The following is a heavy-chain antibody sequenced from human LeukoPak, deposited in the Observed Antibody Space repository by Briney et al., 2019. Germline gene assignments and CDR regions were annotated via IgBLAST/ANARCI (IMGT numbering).Heavy chain of an antibody. J-gene: IGHJ4*02. CDR1: GYTFISYE. Sequence: ASVKVSCKASGYTFISYEINWLRQATGQGLEWMGWMNPNTGNTGSAQRFQGRVTFTRNISINTAYLELSSLRSEDTAVYYCARGRTRNTYYDFWSGISGDYWGQGTLVTVSS. CDR2: MNPNTGNT. D-gene: IGHD3-3*01. V-gene: IGHV1-8*02. CDR3: ARGRTRNTYYDFWSGISGDY.